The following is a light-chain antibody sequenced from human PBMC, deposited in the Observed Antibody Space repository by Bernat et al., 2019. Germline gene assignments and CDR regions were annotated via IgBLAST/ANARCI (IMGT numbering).Light chain of an antibody. CDR3: SSYTSSRTLV. J-gene: IGLJ2*01. CDR2: DVS. V-gene: IGLV2-14*01. CDR1: SSDVGAYNY. Sequence: QSALTQPASVSGSPGQSITISCTGTSSDVGAYNYVSWYQQHPDKAPKLMIYDVSNRPSGVSNRFSGSKSGNTASLTISGLQAEDEADYYCSSYTSSRTLVSGGGTKLTVL.